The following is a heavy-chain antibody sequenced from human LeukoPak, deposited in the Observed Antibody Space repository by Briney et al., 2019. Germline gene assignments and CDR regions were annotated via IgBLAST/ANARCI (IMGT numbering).Heavy chain of an antibody. CDR2: ISRSGNIR. CDR3: ARDHAPLGDSSGYALDS. Sequence: GGSLRLSCAVSGFTFSDYYMYWIRQAPGKGLEWVSYISRSGNIRYYADSVKGRFTISRDNAKNSLYLEMNSLRVEDTALYYCARDHAPLGDSSGYALDSWGQGTLVTVSS. J-gene: IGHJ4*02. D-gene: IGHD3-22*01. CDR1: GFTFSDYY. V-gene: IGHV3-11*04.